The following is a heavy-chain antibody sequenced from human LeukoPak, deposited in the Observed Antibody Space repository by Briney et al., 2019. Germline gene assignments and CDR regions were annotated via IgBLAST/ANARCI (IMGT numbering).Heavy chain of an antibody. CDR1: GGSISGWY. V-gene: IGHV4-59*08. J-gene: IGHJ4*02. CDR2: IYYSGST. Sequence: PSETLSLTCTVSGGSISGWYWSWIRQPPGKGLEWIGYIYYSGSTNYNPSLKSRISISVDTSKNQFSLRLSFVTAADTAVYYCARLWSGAPFDYWGQGALVTVSS. CDR3: ARLWSGAPFDY. D-gene: IGHD1-26*01.